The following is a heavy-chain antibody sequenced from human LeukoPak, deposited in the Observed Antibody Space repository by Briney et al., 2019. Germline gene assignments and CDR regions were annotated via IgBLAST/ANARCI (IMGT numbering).Heavy chain of an antibody. CDR3: ARHRTDYGDHYYFYYMDV. CDR1: GYRFTKYW. CDR2: IYPGDSDT. Sequence: GESLKISCKGSGYRFTKYWIGWVRQMPGKGLEWMGIIYPGDSDTRYSPSFQGQVTISADKSISTAYLQWSSLKASDTAMYYCARHRTDYGDHYYFYYMDVWGKGTTVTVSS. J-gene: IGHJ6*03. D-gene: IGHD4-17*01. V-gene: IGHV5-51*01.